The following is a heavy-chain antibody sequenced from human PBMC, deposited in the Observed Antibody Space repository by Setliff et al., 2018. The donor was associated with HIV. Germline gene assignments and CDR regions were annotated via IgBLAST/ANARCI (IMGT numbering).Heavy chain of an antibody. V-gene: IGHV4-31*03. J-gene: IGHJ4*02. Sequence: SETLSLTCTISGGSFGVYRWSWIRQHPGKGLEWIGYIYNTGSTYHSPSLESRVTISIDTSKNQFSLKLSSVTAADTAVYFCARGRGSSSSWPIDYWGQGTLVTVSS. CDR2: IYNTGST. D-gene: IGHD6-13*01. CDR3: ARGRGSSSSWPIDY. CDR1: GGSFGVYR.